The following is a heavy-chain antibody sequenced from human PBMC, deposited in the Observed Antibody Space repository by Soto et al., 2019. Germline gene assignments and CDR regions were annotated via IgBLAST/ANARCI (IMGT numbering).Heavy chain of an antibody. CDR2: IFYSGST. Sequence: QVQLQESGPGLVKPSQTLSLTCTVSGGSITSGGYYWSWIRQHPGKGLEWIGYIFYSGSTYYNPSLKSRVNISVDTSKNQFSLKRSSVTAADTAVYYCARAPGDYFDYWGQGTLVTVSS. V-gene: IGHV4-31*03. CDR1: GGSITSGGYY. CDR3: ARAPGDYFDY. J-gene: IGHJ4*02.